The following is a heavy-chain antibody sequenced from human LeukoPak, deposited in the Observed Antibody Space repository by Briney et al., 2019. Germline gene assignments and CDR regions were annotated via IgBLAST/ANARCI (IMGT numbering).Heavy chain of an antibody. Sequence: GGSLRLSCVVSGFTFSNYSMNWVRQAPGKGLEWVSAISGTGRDTHYADSVKGRFTISRDNSANTVYLQLSSLRVEDTAVYFCAKGYCSKSTCYANYFDFWGQGALVTVSS. CDR3: AKGYCSKSTCYANYFDF. CDR2: ISGTGRDT. CDR1: GFTFSNYS. V-gene: IGHV3-23*01. D-gene: IGHD2-2*01. J-gene: IGHJ4*02.